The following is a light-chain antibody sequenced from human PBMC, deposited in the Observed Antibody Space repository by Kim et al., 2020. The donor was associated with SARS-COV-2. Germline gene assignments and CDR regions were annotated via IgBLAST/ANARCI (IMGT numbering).Light chain of an antibody. CDR2: YDS. CDR1: NIGSKS. Sequence: SYELTQPPSVSVAPGKTARITCGGNNIGSKSVHWCQQKPGQAPVLVIYYDSDRPSGIPERFSGSNSGNTATLTISRVEAGDEADYYCQVWDTSDHLVFGGGTKLTVL. J-gene: IGLJ3*02. V-gene: IGLV3-21*04. CDR3: QVWDTSDHLV.